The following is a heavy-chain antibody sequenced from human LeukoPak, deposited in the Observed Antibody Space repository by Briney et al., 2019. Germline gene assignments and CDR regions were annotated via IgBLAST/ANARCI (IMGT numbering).Heavy chain of an antibody. J-gene: IGHJ6*04. D-gene: IGHD2-21*01. CDR3: ARGGPVIPPYYYYTLDV. V-gene: IGHV3-20*04. CDR2: ITWNGGIT. Sequence: GGSLRLSCEAAGFTFDDYGMSWVRHAPGRGLEWVVGITWNGGITSYADSVKGRFIISRDSAKNSLYLQLNGLRAEDTALYYCARGGPVIPPYYYYTLDVWGYGTTVSVSS. CDR1: GFTFDDYG.